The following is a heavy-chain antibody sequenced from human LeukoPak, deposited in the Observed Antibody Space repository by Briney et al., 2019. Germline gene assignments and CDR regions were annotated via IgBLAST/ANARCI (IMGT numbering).Heavy chain of an antibody. CDR1: GGSFSGYY. J-gene: IGHJ4*02. CDR2: INHSGST. CDR3: ARQPGIAAAGMIAY. V-gene: IGHV4-34*01. D-gene: IGHD6-13*01. Sequence: SETLSLTCAVYGGSFSGYYWSWIRQPPGKGLEWIGEINHSGSTNYNPSLKSRVTISVDTSKNQFSLKLSSVTAADTAVYYCARQPGIAAAGMIAYWGQGTLVTVSS.